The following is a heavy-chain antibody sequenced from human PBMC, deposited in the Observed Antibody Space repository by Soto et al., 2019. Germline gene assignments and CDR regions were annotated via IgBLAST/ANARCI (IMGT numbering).Heavy chain of an antibody. D-gene: IGHD3-16*01. V-gene: IGHV4-59*01. CDR2: IDYSAST. CDR3: ARDSTWGIGYFDY. Sequence: QVQLQESGPGLVKPSETLSLTCTVSGGSISTYYWSWIRQPPGKGLEWIGYIDYSASTNYNPSLKSRVTISVDTPKNQFSLKLSSVTAADTAVSYCARDSTWGIGYFDYWGQGTLVTVSS. J-gene: IGHJ4*02. CDR1: GGSISTYY.